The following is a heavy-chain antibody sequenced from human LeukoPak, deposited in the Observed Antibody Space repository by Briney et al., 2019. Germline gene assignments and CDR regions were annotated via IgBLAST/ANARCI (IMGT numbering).Heavy chain of an antibody. V-gene: IGHV3-74*01. CDR3: TTVFDY. CDR2: IDGEGSGT. CDR1: GFTFSNYW. J-gene: IGHJ4*02. Sequence: GGSLRLSCTASGFTFSNYWMHWVRQPPGKGLVWVSRIDGEGSGTSYADSVRRRFTISRDNAKNTVYLQMNRLRAEDTAVYYCTTVFDYWGQGILVTVSS. D-gene: IGHD4-17*01.